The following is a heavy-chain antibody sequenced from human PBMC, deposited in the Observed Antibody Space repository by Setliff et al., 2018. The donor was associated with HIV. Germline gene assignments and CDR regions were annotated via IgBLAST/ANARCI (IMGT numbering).Heavy chain of an antibody. D-gene: IGHD5-18*01. CDR3: ARVAETRGYSYDYRLYYYGMDV. Sequence: GGSLRLSCAASGFTFSSYAIHWVRQAPGKGLEWVALISYDGSNKYYADSVKGRFTISRDNSKNTPYLQMNSLRAEDTAVYYCARVAETRGYSYDYRLYYYGMDVWGQGTTVTVSS. J-gene: IGHJ6*02. V-gene: IGHV3-30*04. CDR2: ISYDGSNK. CDR1: GFTFSSYA.